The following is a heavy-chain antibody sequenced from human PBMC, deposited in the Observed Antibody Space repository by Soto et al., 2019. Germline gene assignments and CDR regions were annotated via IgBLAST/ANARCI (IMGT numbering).Heavy chain of an antibody. Sequence: PSETLSLTCAVYGGSFSGYYWSWIRQPPGKGLEWIGEINHSGSTNYNPSLKSRVTISVDTSKNQFSLKLSSVTAADTAVYYCARGQLLLSAYYYYYYGMDVWGQGTTVT. CDR1: GGSFSGYY. D-gene: IGHD2-2*01. V-gene: IGHV4-34*01. CDR3: ARGQLLLSAYYYYYYGMDV. J-gene: IGHJ6*02. CDR2: INHSGST.